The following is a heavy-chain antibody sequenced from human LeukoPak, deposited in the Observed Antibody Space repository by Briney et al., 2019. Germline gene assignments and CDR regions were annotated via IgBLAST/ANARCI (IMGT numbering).Heavy chain of an antibody. CDR3: ARDVVLDY. Sequence: GRSLRLSCAASGFTFSSYGMHWVRQAPGKGLEWVAVISYDGSNKYYADSVKGRFTISRDNSKNTLYLQMNSLRAEDTAVYYCARDVVLDYWGQGTLVTVSS. CDR1: GFTFSSYG. CDR2: ISYDGSNK. D-gene: IGHD2-15*01. V-gene: IGHV3-30*03. J-gene: IGHJ4*02.